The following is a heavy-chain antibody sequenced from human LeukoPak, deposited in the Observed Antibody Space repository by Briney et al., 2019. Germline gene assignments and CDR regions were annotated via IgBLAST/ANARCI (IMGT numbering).Heavy chain of an antibody. D-gene: IGHD3-10*01. J-gene: IGHJ4*02. CDR2: INYGGTT. CDR3: ARYVVYGSGKYYFDY. CDR1: GGSISSSNYY. Sequence: SETLSLTCTVSGGSISSSNYYWSWIRQPPGKELEWIASINYGGTTYYNPSLKSRVTISVDTSKIQFSLRLSSVTAADTAVYLCARYVVYGSGKYYFDYWGQGSLVTVSS. V-gene: IGHV4-39*01.